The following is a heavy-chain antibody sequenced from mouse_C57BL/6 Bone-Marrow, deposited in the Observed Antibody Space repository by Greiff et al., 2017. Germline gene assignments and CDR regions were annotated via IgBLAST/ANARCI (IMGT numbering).Heavy chain of an antibody. CDR2: IDPEIGDT. V-gene: IGHV14-4*01. D-gene: IGHD2-1*01. Sequence: VQLQQSGAELVRPGASVKLSCTASGFNIKDDYIHWVKQRPEQGLAWIGWIDPEIGDTEYASKFQGKATITSDTSANTADLQLSSLTSEDTAVYYCSSLDGNYFDFWGQGTPLTVAS. J-gene: IGHJ2*01. CDR3: SSLDGNYFDF. CDR1: GFNIKDDY.